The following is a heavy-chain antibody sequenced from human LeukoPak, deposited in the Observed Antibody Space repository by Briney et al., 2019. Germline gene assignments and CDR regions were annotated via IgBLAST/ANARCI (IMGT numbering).Heavy chain of an antibody. CDR1: GGSFGGYY. CDR3: DSDTQHMLAY. J-gene: IGHJ4*02. V-gene: IGHV4-34*01. Sequence: PSETLSLTCAVYGGSFGGYYWSWIRQPPGKGLEWIGEINHSGSTNYNPSLKSRVTISVDTSRNQFYLNLNSVTAADTAVYYCDSDTQHMLAYWGQGILVTVSS. D-gene: IGHD2-21*02. CDR2: INHSGST.